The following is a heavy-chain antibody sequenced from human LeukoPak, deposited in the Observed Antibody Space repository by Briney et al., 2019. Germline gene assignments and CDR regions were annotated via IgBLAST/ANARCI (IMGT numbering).Heavy chain of an antibody. V-gene: IGHV4-59*01. CDR2: IYYSGST. CDR1: GGSISSYY. CDR3: AREVVGATGSYYGMDV. Sequence: SGTLSLTCTVSGGSISSYYWSWIRQPPGKGLEWIGYIYYSGSTNYNPSLKSRVTISVDTSKNQFSLKLSSVTAADTAVYYCAREVVGATGSYYGMDVWGQGTTVTVSS. J-gene: IGHJ6*02. D-gene: IGHD1-26*01.